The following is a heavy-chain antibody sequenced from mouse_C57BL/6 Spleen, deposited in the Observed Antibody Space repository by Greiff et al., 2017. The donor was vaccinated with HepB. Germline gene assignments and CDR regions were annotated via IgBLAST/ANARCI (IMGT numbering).Heavy chain of an antibody. J-gene: IGHJ1*03. CDR3: ARKMDYDGSSYWYFDV. Sequence: EVKLLESGPGLVKPSQSLSLTCSVTGYSITSGYYWNWIRQFPGNKLEWMGYISYDGSNNYNPSLKNRISITRDTSKNQFFLKLNSVTTEDTATYYCARKMDYDGSSYWYFDVWGTGTTVTVSS. D-gene: IGHD1-1*01. CDR1: GYSITSGYY. CDR2: ISYDGSN. V-gene: IGHV3-6*01.